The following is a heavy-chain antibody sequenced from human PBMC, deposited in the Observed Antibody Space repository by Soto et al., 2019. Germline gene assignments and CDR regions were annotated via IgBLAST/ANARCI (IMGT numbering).Heavy chain of an antibody. CDR2: IYYSGST. Sequence: QVQLQESGPGLVKPSQTLSLTCTVSGGSISSGGYYWSWIRQHPGKGLEWIGYIYYSGSTYYNTSLKSRVTISVDTSKNQFSLKLSSVTAADTAVYYCARERYSSGWYFNWFDPWGQGTLVTVSS. V-gene: IGHV4-31*03. J-gene: IGHJ5*02. CDR3: ARERYSSGWYFNWFDP. D-gene: IGHD6-19*01. CDR1: GGSISSGGYY.